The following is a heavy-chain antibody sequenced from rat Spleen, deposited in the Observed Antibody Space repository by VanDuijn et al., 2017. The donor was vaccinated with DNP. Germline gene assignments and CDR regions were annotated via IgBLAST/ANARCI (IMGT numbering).Heavy chain of an antibody. V-gene: IGHV5-7*01. Sequence: EVQLVESGGGLVQPGRSLKLSCAASGFTFSDYNMAWVRQAPKKGLEWVATILYDGSNTYSGDSVKGRFTISRDNAKNTLYLQMDSLRSEDTATYYCKLGGAYWGQGVMVTVSS. CDR1: GFTFSDYN. D-gene: IGHD5-1*01. CDR3: KLGGAY. J-gene: IGHJ2*01. CDR2: ILYDGSNT.